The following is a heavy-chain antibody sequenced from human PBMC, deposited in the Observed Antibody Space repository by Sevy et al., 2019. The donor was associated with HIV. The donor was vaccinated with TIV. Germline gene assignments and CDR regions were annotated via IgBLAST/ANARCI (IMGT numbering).Heavy chain of an antibody. CDR1: GFTFSSYW. V-gene: IGHV3-74*01. CDR3: VAANTWQDY. J-gene: IGHJ4*02. Sequence: GGSLRLSCAASGFTFSSYWMHWVRQAPGKGPVWVSGVNSDGSSTNYADSVKGRFTMSWDSAKNTLYLQMNSLRAEDTAVYFCVAANTWQDYWGQGTLVTVSS. CDR2: VNSDGSST. D-gene: IGHD2-15*01.